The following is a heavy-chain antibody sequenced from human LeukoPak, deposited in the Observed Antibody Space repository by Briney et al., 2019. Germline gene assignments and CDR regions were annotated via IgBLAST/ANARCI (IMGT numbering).Heavy chain of an antibody. CDR2: IIPILGIA. J-gene: IGHJ6*03. CDR3: ARGHYGSGSYLDNYSYMDV. D-gene: IGHD3-10*01. Sequence: SVKVSCKASGGTFSSYTISWVRQAPGQGLEWMGRIIPILGIANYAQKFQGRVTITADKSTSTAYMELSSLRSEDTAVYYCARGHYGSGSYLDNYSYMDVWGKGTTVTVSS. CDR1: GGTFSSYT. V-gene: IGHV1-69*02.